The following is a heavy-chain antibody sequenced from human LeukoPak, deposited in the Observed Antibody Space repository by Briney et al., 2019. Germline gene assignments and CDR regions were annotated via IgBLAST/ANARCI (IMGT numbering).Heavy chain of an antibody. CDR3: ARRAPFIAVAGSNYYYGMDV. V-gene: IGHV4-34*01. CDR2: INHSGST. D-gene: IGHD6-19*01. J-gene: IGHJ6*02. CDR1: GGSFSGYY. Sequence: NPSETLSLTCAVYGGSFSGYYWSWIRQPPGKGLEWLGEINHSGSTNYNPSLKSRVTISVDTSKNQFSLKLSSVTAADTAVYYCARRAPFIAVAGSNYYYGMDVWGQGTTVTVSS.